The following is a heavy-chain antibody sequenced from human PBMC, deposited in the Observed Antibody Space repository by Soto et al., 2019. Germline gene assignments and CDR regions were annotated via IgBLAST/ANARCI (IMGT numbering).Heavy chain of an antibody. J-gene: IGHJ4*02. Sequence: SETLSLTCAVSGYSISSGYYWGWIRQPPGKGLEWIGSIYHSGSTYYNPSLKSRVTISVDTSKNQFSLRLSSVTAADTAIYYCARINWNGSSWYYFDSWGLGTLVTVSS. D-gene: IGHD6-13*01. CDR1: GYSISSGYY. CDR3: ARINWNGSSWYYFDS. V-gene: IGHV4-38-2*01. CDR2: IYHSGST.